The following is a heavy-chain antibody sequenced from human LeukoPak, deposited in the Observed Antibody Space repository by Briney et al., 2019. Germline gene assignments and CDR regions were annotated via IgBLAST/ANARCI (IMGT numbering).Heavy chain of an antibody. D-gene: IGHD6-13*01. V-gene: IGHV3-7*01. CDR1: GFTFTTYW. Sequence: GESLRLSCAASGFTFTTYWMSWVRQAPGKGLEWVANIKQDGTEKYYVDSVKGRFTISRDNAKNTLYLQMNSLRAEDTAVYYCARGPKINNSSSYLNYWGQGTLVTVSS. CDR2: IKQDGTEK. J-gene: IGHJ4*02. CDR3: ARGPKINNSSSYLNY.